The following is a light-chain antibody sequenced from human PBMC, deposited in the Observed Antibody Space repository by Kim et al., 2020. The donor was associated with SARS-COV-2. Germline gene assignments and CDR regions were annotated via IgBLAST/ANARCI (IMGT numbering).Light chain of an antibody. Sequence: ASVGDRVTITCRASQSISSYLNWYQQKLGKAPKLLIYAVSSLRSGVPSRFSGSGSGTDFTLTISSLRPEEFATYYCQQTYITPRTFGQGTKVDIK. CDR2: AVS. CDR3: QQTYITPRT. CDR1: QSISSY. V-gene: IGKV1-39*01. J-gene: IGKJ1*01.